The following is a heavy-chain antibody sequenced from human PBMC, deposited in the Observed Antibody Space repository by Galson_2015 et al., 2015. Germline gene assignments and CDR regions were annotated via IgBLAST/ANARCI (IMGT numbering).Heavy chain of an antibody. J-gene: IGHJ5*02. CDR2: IYYSGST. CDR3: ARQWLVRAWFDP. D-gene: IGHD6-19*01. V-gene: IGHV4-39*01. Sequence: ETLSLTCTVSGGSISSSSYYWGWIRQPPGKGLEWIGSIYYSGSTYYNPSLKSRVTISVDTSKNQFSLKLSSVTAADTAVYYCARQWLVRAWFDPWGQGTLVTVSS. CDR1: GGSISSSSYY.